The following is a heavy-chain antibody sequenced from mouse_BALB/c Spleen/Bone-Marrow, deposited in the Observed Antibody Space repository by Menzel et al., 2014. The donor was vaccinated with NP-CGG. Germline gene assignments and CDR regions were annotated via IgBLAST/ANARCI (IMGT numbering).Heavy chain of an antibody. CDR3: AREPLRPYFFDY. V-gene: IGHV5-6-4*01. J-gene: IGHJ2*01. CDR2: ISNCGSYT. CDR1: GFTFSTYT. Sequence: EVKLVESGGGLVKPGGSLKLSCAASGFTFSTYTMSWVRQTPEKRLEWVATISNCGSYTYYPDSVKGRFTISRDNAKNPLYLQMSSLKSEDAAMDCYAREPLRPYFFDYWGQGTTLTVSS. D-gene: IGHD2-12*01.